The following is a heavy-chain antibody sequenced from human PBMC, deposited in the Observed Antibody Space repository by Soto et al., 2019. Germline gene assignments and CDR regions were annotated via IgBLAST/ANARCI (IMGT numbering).Heavy chain of an antibody. V-gene: IGHV1-18*01. CDR2: ISAYNGNT. CDR1: GYTFTSYG. CDR3: ARAWAAAGPFDY. Sequence: QVQLVQSGAEVKKPGASVKVSCKASGYTFTSYGISWVRQAPGQGLEGMGWISAYNGNTNYAQKLKGRVTMTTDTSTSTAYMELRSRRSEDTAVYYCARAWAAAGPFDYWGQGTLVTVSS. D-gene: IGHD6-13*01. J-gene: IGHJ4*02.